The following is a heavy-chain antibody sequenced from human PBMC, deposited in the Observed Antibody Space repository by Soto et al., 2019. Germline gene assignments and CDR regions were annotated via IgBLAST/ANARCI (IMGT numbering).Heavy chain of an antibody. V-gene: IGHV3-7*01. Sequence: EVQLVESGGGLVQPGGSLRLSCAASGFTFSSYWMSWVRQAPGKGLEWVANIKQDGSEKYYVDSVKGRFTISRDNAKNSLYLERNSVRAEDTAVYYCARGLCSGGSCYSALGYYYMDVWGKGTTVTVSS. J-gene: IGHJ6*03. CDR3: ARGLCSGGSCYSALGYYYMDV. CDR1: GFTFSSYW. D-gene: IGHD2-15*01. CDR2: IKQDGSEK.